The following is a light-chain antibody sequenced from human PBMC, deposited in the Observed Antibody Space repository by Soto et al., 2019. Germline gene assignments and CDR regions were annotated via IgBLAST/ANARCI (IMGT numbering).Light chain of an antibody. CDR3: QQYSSSLWT. J-gene: IGKJ1*01. CDR1: QSVDSSY. CDR2: DAS. V-gene: IGKV3D-20*01. Sequence: PANLSGPRGAGATRLCGASQSVDSSYVAWYQQKPGLAPRLLTFDASSRANGIPDRFRGSGSGTGYTLSLRSLEPEDFAVQNCQQYSSSLWTFGQGTKVDIK.